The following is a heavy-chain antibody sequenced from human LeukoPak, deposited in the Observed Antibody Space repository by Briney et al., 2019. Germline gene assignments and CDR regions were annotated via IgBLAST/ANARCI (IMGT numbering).Heavy chain of an antibody. J-gene: IGHJ4*02. Sequence: GGSLRLSCAASGFTFSSYSMNWVRQAPGKGLEWVSSISSSSSYIYYADSVKGRFTISRDNAKNSLYLQMNSLRAEDTALYYCARGGSLGSAVAGLYDYWGQGTLVTVSS. CDR1: GFTFSSYS. D-gene: IGHD6-19*01. V-gene: IGHV3-21*04. CDR3: ARGGSLGSAVAGLYDY. CDR2: ISSSSSYI.